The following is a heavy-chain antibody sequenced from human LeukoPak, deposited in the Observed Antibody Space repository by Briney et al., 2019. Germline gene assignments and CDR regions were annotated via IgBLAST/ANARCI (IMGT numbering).Heavy chain of an antibody. J-gene: IGHJ4*02. CDR3: ARRYKRCSGGSCYPYYFDY. D-gene: IGHD2-15*01. CDR2: IYPGDSDT. V-gene: IGHV5-51*07. Sequence: GESLKISCKASGYSFTSYWIGWVHQMRGKGLEGMGIIYPGDSDTTYSPSFQGHVTISADKSISTAYLQWSSLKASDPAMYYCARRYKRCSGGSCYPYYFDYWGQGTLVTVSS. CDR1: GYSFTSYW.